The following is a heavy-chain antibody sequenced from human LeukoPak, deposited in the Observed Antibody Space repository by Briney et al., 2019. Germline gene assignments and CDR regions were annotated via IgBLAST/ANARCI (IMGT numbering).Heavy chain of an antibody. J-gene: IGHJ4*02. CDR1: GFTFSSYG. Sequence: GGSLRLSCAAPGFTFSSYGMHWVRQAPGKGLEWVAVIRYDGSNKYYADSVKGRLTISRDNSKNTLYLQMNSLRAEDTAVYYCARDPDYYDSSGYLDYWGQGTLVTVSS. CDR2: IRYDGSNK. D-gene: IGHD3-22*01. V-gene: IGHV3-33*01. CDR3: ARDPDYYDSSGYLDY.